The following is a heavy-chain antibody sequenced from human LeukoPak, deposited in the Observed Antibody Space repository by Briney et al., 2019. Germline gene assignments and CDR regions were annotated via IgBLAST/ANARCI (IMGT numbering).Heavy chain of an antibody. J-gene: IGHJ3*02. Sequence: PSQTLSLTCTVSGGSISSGGYYWSWIRQHPGKGLEWIGYIYYSGSTYYNPSLKSRVTISVDTSKNQFSLKLSSVTAADTAVYYCARDRFYYDSSGYNIFDSLDIWGQGTMVTVSS. CDR1: GGSISSGGYY. D-gene: IGHD3-22*01. V-gene: IGHV4-31*03. CDR3: ARDRFYYDSSGYNIFDSLDI. CDR2: IYYSGST.